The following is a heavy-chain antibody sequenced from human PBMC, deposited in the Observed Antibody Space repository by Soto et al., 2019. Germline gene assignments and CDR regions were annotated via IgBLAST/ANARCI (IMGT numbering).Heavy chain of an antibody. CDR1: GYIFTTYW. V-gene: IGHV5-51*01. Sequence: VESLKISCKGSGYIFTTYWICWGLEMTGKGLEWMGNIYPGDSDTRYSPSFQGQVTISADKSISTAYLQWSSLKASDTAIYYCARRGYSYAELRVLDVWGQGTTVTVSS. J-gene: IGHJ6*02. CDR3: ARRGYSYAELRVLDV. CDR2: IYPGDSDT. D-gene: IGHD5-18*01.